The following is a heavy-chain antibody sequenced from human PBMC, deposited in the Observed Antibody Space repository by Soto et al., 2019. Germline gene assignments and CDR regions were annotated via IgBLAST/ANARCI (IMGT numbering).Heavy chain of an antibody. V-gene: IGHV3-66*01. J-gene: IGHJ4*02. D-gene: IGHD6-19*01. CDR3: AKERSTGWYYFDY. Sequence: SLRLSCAASGFTVNSNYMSWVRQAPGKGLEWVSVIYSDGSTYYADSVKGRFIISRDNSNNTLYFQMNSLRAEDTAVYYCAKERSTGWYYFDYWGQGTLVTVSS. CDR1: GFTVNSNY. CDR2: IYSDGST.